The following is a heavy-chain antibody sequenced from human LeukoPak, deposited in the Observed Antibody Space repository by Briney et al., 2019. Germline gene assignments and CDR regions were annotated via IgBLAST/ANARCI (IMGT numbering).Heavy chain of an antibody. V-gene: IGHV3-30*14. J-gene: IGHJ4*02. D-gene: IGHD4-11*01. CDR3: ARFSNFED. CDR2: ISYDGSNK. Sequence: PGGSLRLSCAASGFTFSSYAMHWVRQAPGKGLEWVAVISYDGSNKYYADSVKGRFTISRDNSKNTLYLQMNRLRAEDTAVYYCARFSNFEDWGQGTLVTVSS. CDR1: GFTFSSYA.